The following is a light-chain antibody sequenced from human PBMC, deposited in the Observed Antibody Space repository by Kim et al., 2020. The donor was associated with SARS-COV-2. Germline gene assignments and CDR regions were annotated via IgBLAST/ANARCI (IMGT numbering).Light chain of an antibody. CDR2: GKN. Sequence: VALGQTVRITCQGDSLRSYYATWYQQKPGQAPMLVIYGKNNRPSEIPDRFSGSSSGNTASLTITGAQAEDEADYYCNSRDSNNNVIFGGGTNLTDL. V-gene: IGLV3-19*01. CDR3: NSRDSNNNVI. CDR1: SLRSYY. J-gene: IGLJ2*01.